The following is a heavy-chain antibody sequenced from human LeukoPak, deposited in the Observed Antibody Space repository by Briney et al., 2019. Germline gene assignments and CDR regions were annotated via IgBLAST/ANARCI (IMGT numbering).Heavy chain of an antibody. CDR1: GYSISSGYY. D-gene: IGHD1-26*01. J-gene: IGHJ4*02. V-gene: IGHV4-38-2*02. CDR2: IYHSGST. CDR3: AEYTGSYYSRIDC. Sequence: SETLSLTCTVSGYSISSGYYWGWIRQPPGKGLEWIGSIYHSGSTYYNPSLKSRVTISVDTSKNQFSLKLSSVTAADTAVYYCAEYTGSYYSRIDCRGRRTLVTASS.